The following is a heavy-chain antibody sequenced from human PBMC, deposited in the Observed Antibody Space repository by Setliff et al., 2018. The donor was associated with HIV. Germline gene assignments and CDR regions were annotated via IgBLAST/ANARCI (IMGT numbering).Heavy chain of an antibody. Sequence: SETLSLTCTVSGGSITSSYWSWIRQPAGKGLEWIGRIYTSGSTNYNPSLKSRVTMSIDTSKKQFSLKLASVTAADTAVYYCARGGSYDTFDYWGQGTLVPVSS. CDR3: ARGGSYDTFDY. CDR1: GGSITSSY. D-gene: IGHD3-22*01. CDR2: IYTSGST. J-gene: IGHJ4*02. V-gene: IGHV4-4*07.